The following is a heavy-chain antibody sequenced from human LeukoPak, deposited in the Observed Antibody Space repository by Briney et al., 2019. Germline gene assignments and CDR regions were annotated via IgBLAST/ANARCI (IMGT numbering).Heavy chain of an antibody. CDR2: IIPIFGTA. D-gene: IGHD5-12*01. CDR3: ARGWGGYDFNYYYYMDV. V-gene: IGHV1-69*13. CDR1: GYTFTSYG. Sequence: VKVSCKASGYTFTSYGISWVRQAPGQGLEWMGGIIPIFGTANYAQKFQGRVTITADESTSTAYMELSSLRSEDTAVYYCARGWGGYDFNYYYYMDVWGKGTTVTISS. J-gene: IGHJ6*03.